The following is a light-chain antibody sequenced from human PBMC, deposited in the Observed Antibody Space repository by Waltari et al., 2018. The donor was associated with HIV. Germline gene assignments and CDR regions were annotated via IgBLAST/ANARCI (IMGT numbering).Light chain of an antibody. CDR1: QSVSSY. J-gene: IGKJ1*01. V-gene: IGKV3-11*01. CDR2: DAP. CDR3: QQRSNWPPWT. Sequence: EIVLTQSPATLSLSPGERATLSCRASQSVSSYLAWYQQKPGQAPRLLIYDAPNRATSIPARFSGSGSGTDFTLTISSLEPEDFAVYYCQQRSNWPPWTFGQGTKVEIK.